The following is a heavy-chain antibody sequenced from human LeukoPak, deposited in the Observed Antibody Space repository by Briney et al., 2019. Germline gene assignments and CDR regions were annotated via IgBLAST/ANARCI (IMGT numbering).Heavy chain of an antibody. V-gene: IGHV3-23*01. J-gene: IGHJ4*02. CDR1: GFTFNSYA. Sequence: GGSLRLSCAAYGFTFNSYAMYWVRQAPGKGLEWVSGIFGSGGSAHYADSVKSRFTISRDNSKNTVYLQMSSLRAEDTAVYYCAKTTTGYSSGRYPGWPADYWGQGSLVTVSS. D-gene: IGHD6-19*01. CDR2: IFGSGGSA. CDR3: AKTTTGYSSGRYPGWPADY.